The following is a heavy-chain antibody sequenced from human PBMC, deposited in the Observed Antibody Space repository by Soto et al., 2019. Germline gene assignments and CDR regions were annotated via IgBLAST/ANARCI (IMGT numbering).Heavy chain of an antibody. CDR2: ISYDGSNK. CDR3: AKGTDISGWGAAAPVY. J-gene: IGHJ4*02. Sequence: PGGSLRLSCAASGFTFSSYGMHWVRQAPGKGLEWVAVISYDGSNKYYADSVKGRFTISRDNSKNTLYLQMNSLRAEDTAVYYCAKGTDISGWGAAAPVYWGQGNLVTVSS. V-gene: IGHV3-30*18. D-gene: IGHD6-13*01. CDR1: GFTFSSYG.